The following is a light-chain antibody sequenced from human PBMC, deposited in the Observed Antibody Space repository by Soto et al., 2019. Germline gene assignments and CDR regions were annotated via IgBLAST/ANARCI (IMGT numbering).Light chain of an antibody. Sequence: AIRMTQSPSSFSASTGDRVTITCRASQGISSYLAWYQQKPGKATKLLIYAASTLQSGVPSRFSGSGSETDVTLTISCLQSEDFAPYYCQQYYSYPRTFGQGTKVEIK. CDR3: QQYYSYPRT. V-gene: IGKV1-8*01. J-gene: IGKJ1*01. CDR1: QGISSY. CDR2: AAS.